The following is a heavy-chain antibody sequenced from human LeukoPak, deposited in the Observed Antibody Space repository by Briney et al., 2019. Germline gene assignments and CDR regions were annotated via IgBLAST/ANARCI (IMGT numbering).Heavy chain of an antibody. CDR3: ARLVGYYYDSSGYYLDY. D-gene: IGHD3-22*01. V-gene: IGHV1-18*01. CDR1: GYTFTSFG. Sequence: ASVKVSCKASGYTFTSFGISWVRQAPGQGLEWMGWISAYNGNTNYAQRLQGRVTMTTDTSTSTAYMELRSLRSDDAAVYYCARLVGYYYDSSGYYLDYWGQGTLVTVSS. J-gene: IGHJ4*02. CDR2: ISAYNGNT.